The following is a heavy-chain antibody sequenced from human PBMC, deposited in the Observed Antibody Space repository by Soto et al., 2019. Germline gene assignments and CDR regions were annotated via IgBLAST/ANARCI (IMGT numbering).Heavy chain of an antibody. Sequence: QVQLVESGGGVVQPGRSLRLSCAASGFTFSSYAMHWVRQAPGKGLEWVAVISYDGSNKYYADSVKGRFTISRDNSKNTLYLQMNSLRAEDTAVYFCARSSSWHYYYGMDVWGQGTTVTVSS. CDR2: ISYDGSNK. V-gene: IGHV3-30-3*01. CDR1: GFTFSSYA. J-gene: IGHJ6*02. D-gene: IGHD6-6*01. CDR3: ARSSSWHYYYGMDV.